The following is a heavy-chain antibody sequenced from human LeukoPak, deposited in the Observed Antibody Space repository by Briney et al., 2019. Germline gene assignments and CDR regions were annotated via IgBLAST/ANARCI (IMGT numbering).Heavy chain of an antibody. CDR2: IKQDGSEK. Sequence: PGGSLRLSCAASGFTFSSYWMSWVRQAPGKGLEWVANIKQDGSEKYYVDSVKGRFTISRDNAKNSPYLQMNSLRAEDTAVYYCARGPPPYDAQYYYGSGSYYWGQGTLVTVSS. J-gene: IGHJ4*02. V-gene: IGHV3-7*03. D-gene: IGHD3-10*01. CDR1: GFTFSSYW. CDR3: ARGPPPYDAQYYYGSGSYY.